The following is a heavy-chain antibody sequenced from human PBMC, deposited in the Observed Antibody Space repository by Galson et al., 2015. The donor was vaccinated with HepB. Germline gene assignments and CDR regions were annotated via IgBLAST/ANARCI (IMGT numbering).Heavy chain of an antibody. CDR2: IGGNSVYK. CDR1: GFTFSNFM. J-gene: IGHJ5*02. V-gene: IGHV3-21*01. Sequence: SLRLSCAASGFTFSNFMMNWVRQAPGKGLEWLSSIGGNSVYKFYADSVKGRFTISRDNAKNSLYLQVDSLTAEDTAVYYCVQDIYSSSYSWGQATLVTVSS. CDR3: VQDIYSSSYS. D-gene: IGHD6-6*01.